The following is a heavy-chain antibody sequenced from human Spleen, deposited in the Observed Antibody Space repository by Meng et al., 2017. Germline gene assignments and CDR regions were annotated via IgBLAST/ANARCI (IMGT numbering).Heavy chain of an antibody. CDR3: ASQKKDYGPYDY. CDR1: GLIVSSAY. V-gene: IGHV3-53*01. J-gene: IGHJ4*02. Sequence: GESLKISCAASGLIVSSAYMSWVRQAPGKGLEWVSVIYTGGATYYADSAEGRFTISRDSSKNILYLQMNSLRAEDTAVYYCASQKKDYGPYDYWGQGTLVTVSS. CDR2: IYTGGAT. D-gene: IGHD4-17*01.